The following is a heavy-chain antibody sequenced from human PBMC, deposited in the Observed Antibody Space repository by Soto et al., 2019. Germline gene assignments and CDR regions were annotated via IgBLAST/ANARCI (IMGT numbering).Heavy chain of an antibody. D-gene: IGHD6-19*01. Sequence: GPSVKVSCKASGFTFTSSTMQWVRQARGQRLEWIGWIVVGSGNTNYAQKFQERVTITRDMSTSTAYMELSSLRSEDTAVYYCAAGLDGQWPIWGQGTLVTVSS. J-gene: IGHJ4*02. CDR3: AAGLDGQWPI. CDR2: IVVGSGNT. V-gene: IGHV1-58*02. CDR1: GFTFTSST.